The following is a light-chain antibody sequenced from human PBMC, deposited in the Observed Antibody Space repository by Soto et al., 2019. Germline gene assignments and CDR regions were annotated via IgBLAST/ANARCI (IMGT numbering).Light chain of an antibody. Sequence: QSALTQPASVSGSPGQSITISCTGTSSDVGNYNYVSWYQQYPGRVPKLLIYMVSNRASGVSNRFSGSKPGNTASLTISGLQAEDEADYFCTSPTPGSLYVFGTGTKVTVL. V-gene: IGLV2-14*01. J-gene: IGLJ1*01. CDR1: SSDVGNYNY. CDR3: TSPTPGSLYV. CDR2: MVS.